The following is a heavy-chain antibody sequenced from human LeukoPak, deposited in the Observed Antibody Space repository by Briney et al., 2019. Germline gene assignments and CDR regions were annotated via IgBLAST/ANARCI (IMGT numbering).Heavy chain of an antibody. CDR2: ISKSSRYI. Sequence: KPGGSLTLPCAVSGFIFKIRSKNWLRQAPGKGLELDSSISKSSRYIYYTHPVKGRFTISRDNAKNSLYLQMNSLRAEDTAVYYCARDKRGDSGYDYYYYYGMDAWGQGTTVTVSS. CDR3: ARDKRGDSGYDYYYYYGMDA. J-gene: IGHJ6*02. D-gene: IGHD5-12*01. CDR1: GFIFKIRS. V-gene: IGHV3-21*01.